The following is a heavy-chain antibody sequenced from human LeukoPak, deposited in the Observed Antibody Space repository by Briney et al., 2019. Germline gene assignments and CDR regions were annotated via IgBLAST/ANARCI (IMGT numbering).Heavy chain of an antibody. V-gene: IGHV4-59*01. D-gene: IGHD4-17*01. CDR3: ARVGDYDAY. J-gene: IGHJ4*02. CDR1: GGSISSYY. CDR2: IYYSGST. Sequence: SEALSLTCTVSGGSISSYYWSWIRQPPGKGLEWIGYIYYSGSTNYNPSLKSRVTISVDTSKNQFSLKLSSVTAADTAVYYCARVGDYDAYWGQGTLVTVSS.